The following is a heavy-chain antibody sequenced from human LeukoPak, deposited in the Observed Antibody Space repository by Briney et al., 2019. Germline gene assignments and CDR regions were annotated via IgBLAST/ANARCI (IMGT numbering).Heavy chain of an antibody. CDR3: ARDQCSSTSCYTHWFDP. V-gene: IGHV4-4*07. CDR1: GGSVSSYY. CDR2: IYTSGST. Sequence: SETLSLTCTVSGGSVSSYYWSWIRQPAGKGLEWIGRIYTSGSTNYNPSLKSRVTMSVDTSKNQFSLKLSSVTAADTAVYYCARDQCSSTSCYTHWFDPWGQGTLVTVSS. D-gene: IGHD2-2*02. J-gene: IGHJ5*02.